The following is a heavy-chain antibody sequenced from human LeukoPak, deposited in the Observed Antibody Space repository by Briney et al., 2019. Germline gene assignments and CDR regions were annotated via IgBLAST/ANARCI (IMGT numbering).Heavy chain of an antibody. D-gene: IGHD2-15*01. Sequence: MAGGSLRLSCAASGFTFSTYSMNWVRQAPGKGLEWVSSIISSSSYIYYADSVKGRFTISRDNAKNSLYLQMNSLRAEDTAVYYCARDPQYCSGGSCYSFDYWGQGTLVTVSS. J-gene: IGHJ4*02. CDR3: ARDPQYCSGGSCYSFDY. CDR1: GFTFSTYS. CDR2: IISSSSYI. V-gene: IGHV3-21*01.